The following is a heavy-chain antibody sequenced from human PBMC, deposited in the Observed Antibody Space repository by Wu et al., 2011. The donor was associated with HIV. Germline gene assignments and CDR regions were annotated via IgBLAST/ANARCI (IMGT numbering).Heavy chain of an antibody. CDR1: GFTFTKNW. CDR2: IYPDDSDT. V-gene: IGHV5-51*01. D-gene: IGHD2-8*01. CDR3: TRGMATFFEQ. Sequence: VQLVQSGAEVKKAGESLKISCKGSGFTFTKNWIGWVRQMPGKGLEWMGIIYPDDSDTRYSPSLQGQVTISVDKSINTAFLQWSGLRASDTAIYYCTRGMATFFEQLGQGALVTVSS. J-gene: IGHJ1*01.